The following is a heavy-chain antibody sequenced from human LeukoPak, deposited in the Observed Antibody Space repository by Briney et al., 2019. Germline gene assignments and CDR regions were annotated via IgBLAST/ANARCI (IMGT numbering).Heavy chain of an antibody. CDR3: ARTGVATIPNWFDP. CDR2: IYYSGST. Sequence: SQTLSLTCTVSGGSISRGDYYWSWIRQPPGKGLEWIGYIYYSGSTYYTPSLKSRVTISVDTSKNQFSLKLSSVTAADTAVYYCARTGVATIPNWFDPWGQGTLVTVSS. V-gene: IGHV4-30-4*01. D-gene: IGHD5-12*01. J-gene: IGHJ5*02. CDR1: GGSISRGDYY.